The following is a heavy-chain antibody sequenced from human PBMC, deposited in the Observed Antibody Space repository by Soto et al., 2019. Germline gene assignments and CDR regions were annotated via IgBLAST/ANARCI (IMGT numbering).Heavy chain of an antibody. V-gene: IGHV4-34*01. CDR2: INHSGST. D-gene: IGHD6-6*01. CDR1: GGSFSGYY. Sequence: QVQLQQWGAGLLKPSETLSLTCAVYGGSFSGYYWSWIRQPPGKGLEWIGEINHSGSTNYNPSLKRRVTISVATSKNQFSLKLRSVTAVDTAVYYCARRPLRIAAPFDPWGQGTLVTVSS. CDR3: ARRPLRIAAPFDP. J-gene: IGHJ5*02.